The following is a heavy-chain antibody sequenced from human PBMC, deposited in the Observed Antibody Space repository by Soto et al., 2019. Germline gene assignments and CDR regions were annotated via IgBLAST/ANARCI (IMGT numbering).Heavy chain of an antibody. V-gene: IGHV1-8*02. CDR2: MNPNSGNT. Sequence: ASVEVSCEASGYTFNSYDINWVRQATGQGLEWMGWMNPNSGNTGYAQKFQGRVTMTRNTSISTAYMELSSLRSEDTAAYYCARGPDIVLMVYAHCYYYGMDVWGQGTTVTVSS. CDR3: ARGPDIVLMVYAHCYYYGMDV. D-gene: IGHD2-8*01. CDR1: GYTFNSYD. J-gene: IGHJ6*02.